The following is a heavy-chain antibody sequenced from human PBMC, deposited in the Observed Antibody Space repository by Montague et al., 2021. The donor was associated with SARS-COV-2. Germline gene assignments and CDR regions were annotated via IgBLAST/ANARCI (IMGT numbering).Heavy chain of an antibody. CDR3: ARQITMVREPFDS. CDR2: IYYYGSV. Sequence: SETLSLTCTVAGDSVSRSYWNWIRQSPGKGLEWIGNIYYYGSVNXNPSLKSRLSISLDTSKNQLSLTLTSATAADTATYYCARQITMVREPFDSWGQGTLVLVSS. CDR1: GDSVSRSY. J-gene: IGHJ4*02. V-gene: IGHV4-59*08. D-gene: IGHD3-10*01.